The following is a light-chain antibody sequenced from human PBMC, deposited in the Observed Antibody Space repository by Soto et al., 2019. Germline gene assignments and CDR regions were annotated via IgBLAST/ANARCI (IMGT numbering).Light chain of an antibody. CDR2: KAS. J-gene: IGKJ1*01. V-gene: IGKV1-5*03. Sequence: DIQITQSTSTLSGSVGDRVTISCRASQTISSWLAWYPQIPGKAPKVLIYKASTLKSGVPSRFSGSGAGTECTRPISSLQPDDVAADDCLQYNSYVWTFGQGTQVDIK. CDR1: QTISSW. CDR3: LQYNSYVWT.